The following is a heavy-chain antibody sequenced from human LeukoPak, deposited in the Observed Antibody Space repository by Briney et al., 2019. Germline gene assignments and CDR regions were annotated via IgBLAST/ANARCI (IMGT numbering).Heavy chain of an antibody. CDR1: GGSISSSSYH. D-gene: IGHD3-16*01. Sequence: SETLSLTCSVSGGSISSSSYHWGWIRQPPGKGLEWIGTIDYSGNTYYNPSLKSRVTISVDTSKNQFSLRLNSVTAADTAVYYCATRINTFGGWFDPWGQGTLVTVSS. V-gene: IGHV4-39*01. CDR2: IDYSGNT. J-gene: IGHJ5*02. CDR3: ATRINTFGGWFDP.